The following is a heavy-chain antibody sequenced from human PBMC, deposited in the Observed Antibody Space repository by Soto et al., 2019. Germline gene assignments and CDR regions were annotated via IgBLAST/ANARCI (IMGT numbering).Heavy chain of an antibody. CDR3: ARFIAAAGPESQRFDP. V-gene: IGHV4-39*07. D-gene: IGHD6-13*01. CDR1: GGSISSSSYY. Sequence: SETLSLTCTVSGGSISSSSYYWGWIRQPPGKGLEWIGSIYYSGSTYYNPSPKSRVTISVDTSKNQFSLKLSSVTAADTAVYYCARFIAAAGPESQRFDPWGQGTLVTVSS. CDR2: IYYSGST. J-gene: IGHJ5*02.